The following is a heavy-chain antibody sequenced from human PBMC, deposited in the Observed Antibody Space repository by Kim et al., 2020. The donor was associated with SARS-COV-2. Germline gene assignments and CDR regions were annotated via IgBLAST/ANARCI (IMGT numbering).Heavy chain of an antibody. CDR2: INPNSGGT. J-gene: IGHJ4*02. Sequence: ASVKVSCKASGYTFTGYYIHWVRQAPGHGLEWMGWINPNSGGTIYAQKFQGRITMTRDTSISTAHMELSRLSSDDTAVYYCARGGDNSDWRLYDYWGQGTLVTVSS. V-gene: IGHV1-2*02. CDR1: GYTFTGYY. CDR3: ARGGDNSDWRLYDY. D-gene: IGHD6-19*01.